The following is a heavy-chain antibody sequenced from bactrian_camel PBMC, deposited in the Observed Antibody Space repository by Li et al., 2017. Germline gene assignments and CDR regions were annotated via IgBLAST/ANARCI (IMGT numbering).Heavy chain of an antibody. CDR2: IHRGGTIT. CDR1: GFTFNSYY. CDR3: ASGSRWYGK. V-gene: IGHV3S40*01. D-gene: IGHD6*01. Sequence: VQLVESGGGLVQPGGSLRLSCAASGFTFNSYYMSWVRQAPGKGLEWISVIHRGGTITYYADSVKGRFTISRDDAKNALYLQLNSLKIEDTAMYYCASGSRWYGKWGQGTQVTVS. J-gene: IGHJ4*01.